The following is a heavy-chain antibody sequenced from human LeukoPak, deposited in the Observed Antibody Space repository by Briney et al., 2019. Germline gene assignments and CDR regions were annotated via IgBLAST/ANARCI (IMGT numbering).Heavy chain of an antibody. CDR2: ISYDGSNT. Sequence: GGSLRLSCAASGFAFGTYYIHWVRQPPGKGLEWVAVISYDGSNTHYTDSVKGRFTISRDNSKNTLHLQMNSLRPEDTAVYYCAKSLSSGWASYYFGHWGQGTPVTVSS. V-gene: IGHV3-30*18. D-gene: IGHD6-19*01. CDR1: GFAFGTYY. CDR3: AKSLSSGWASYYFGH. J-gene: IGHJ4*02.